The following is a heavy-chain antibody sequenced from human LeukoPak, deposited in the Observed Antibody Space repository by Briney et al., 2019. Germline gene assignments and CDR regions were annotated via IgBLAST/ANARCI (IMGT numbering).Heavy chain of an antibody. J-gene: IGHJ4*02. CDR1: GYSINIGYY. Sequence: SETLSLTCSVSGYSINIGYYWGWIRQPPGKGLEWIGYIYYSGSTNYNPSLKSRVTISVDTSKNQFSLKLSSVTAADTAVYYCARGVSSDFDYWGQGTLVTVSS. V-gene: IGHV4-61*01. CDR2: IYYSGST. D-gene: IGHD6-19*01. CDR3: ARGVSSDFDY.